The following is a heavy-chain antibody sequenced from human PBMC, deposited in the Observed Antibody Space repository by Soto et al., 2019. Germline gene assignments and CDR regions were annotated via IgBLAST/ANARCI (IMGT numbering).Heavy chain of an antibody. CDR3: ARGDYDISGYWFDP. CDR1: GYTFTSYG. Sequence: ASVKVSCKASGYTFTSYGISWVRQAPGQGLEWMGSISAYNGNTNYAQKLQGRVTMTTDTSTGTAYMELRSLRSDDTAVYYCARGDYDISGYWFDPWGQGTLVTVSS. V-gene: IGHV1-18*01. J-gene: IGHJ5*02. D-gene: IGHD3-22*01. CDR2: ISAYNGNT.